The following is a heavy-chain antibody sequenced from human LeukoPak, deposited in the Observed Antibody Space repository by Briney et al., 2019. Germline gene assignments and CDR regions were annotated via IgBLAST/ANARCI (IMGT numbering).Heavy chain of an antibody. V-gene: IGHV3-30-3*01. J-gene: IGHJ4*02. D-gene: IGHD1-26*01. Sequence: GRSLRLSCATSGFTFSSYPMHWVRQAPGKGLEWVAVISNDGDNKYYADSVKGRFTISRDNSKNTLYLQMNSLRAEDTAVYYCARDEGSYFDYWGQGTLVTVSS. CDR3: ARDEGSYFDY. CDR2: ISNDGDNK. CDR1: GFTFSSYP.